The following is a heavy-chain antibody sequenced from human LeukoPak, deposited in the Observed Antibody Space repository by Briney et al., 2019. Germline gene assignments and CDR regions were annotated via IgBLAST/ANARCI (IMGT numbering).Heavy chain of an antibody. D-gene: IGHD2-2*01. CDR2: ISGNNDNP. CDR1: GYTFSNSG. V-gene: IGHV1-18*01. J-gene: IGHJ4*02. CDR3: ARDGTSTDDY. Sequence: GASVKVSFKTSGYTFSNSGINWVRQAPGQGLEWMGWISGNNDNPNYGQKFQGRFTVTTDSSTSTAYMELRNLRFDDTAVYYCARDGTSTDDYWGQGTLVTVSS.